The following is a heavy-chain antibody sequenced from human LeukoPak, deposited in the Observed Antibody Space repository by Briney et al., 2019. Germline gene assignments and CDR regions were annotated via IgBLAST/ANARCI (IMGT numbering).Heavy chain of an antibody. CDR2: IYYSGST. Sequence: SETLSLTCTVSGGSISSYYWSWIRQPPGKGLEWIGYIYYSGSTNYNPSLKSRVTISVDTSKNQFSLKLSSVTAADTAVYYCARRRRASSSWYAENAFDIWGQGTMVTVSS. CDR1: GGSISSYY. V-gene: IGHV4-59*08. CDR3: ARRRRASSSWYAENAFDI. J-gene: IGHJ3*02. D-gene: IGHD6-13*01.